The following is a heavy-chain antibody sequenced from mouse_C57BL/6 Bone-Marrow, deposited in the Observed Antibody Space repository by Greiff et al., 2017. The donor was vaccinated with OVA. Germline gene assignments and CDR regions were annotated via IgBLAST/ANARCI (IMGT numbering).Heavy chain of an antibody. CDR2: IWRGGST. CDR1: GFSLTSYG. CDR3: AKNQGGSSYPYYFDY. V-gene: IGHV2-5*01. J-gene: IGHJ2*01. Sequence: VQLQESGPGLVQPSQSLSITCTVSGFSLTSYGVHWVRQSPGKGLEWLGVIWRGGSTDYNAAFMSRLSITKDNSKSQVFFKMNSLQADDTAIYYCAKNQGGSSYPYYFDYWGQGTTLTVSS. D-gene: IGHD1-1*01.